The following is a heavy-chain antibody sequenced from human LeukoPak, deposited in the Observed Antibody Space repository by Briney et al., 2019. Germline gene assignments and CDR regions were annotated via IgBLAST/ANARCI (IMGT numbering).Heavy chain of an antibody. CDR1: GGSISSSNW. J-gene: IGHJ4*02. Sequence: SGTLSLTCAVSGGSISSSNWWSWVRQPPGKGLEWIGEIYHSGSTNYNPSLKSRVTISVDKSKNQFSLKLSSVTAADTAVYYCARDRGYSGYVIDYWGQGTLVTVSS. CDR2: IYHSGST. V-gene: IGHV4-4*02. D-gene: IGHD5-12*01. CDR3: ARDRGYSGYVIDY.